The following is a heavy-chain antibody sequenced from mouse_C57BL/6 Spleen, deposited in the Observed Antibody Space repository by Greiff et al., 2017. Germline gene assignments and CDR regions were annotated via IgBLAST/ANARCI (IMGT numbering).Heavy chain of an antibody. Sequence: VKLMESGPELVKPGASVKISCKASGYAFSSSWMNWVKQRPGKGLEWIGRIYPGDGDTNYNGKFKGKATLTADKSSSTAYMQLSSLTSEDSAVYFCARRAGNAMDYWGQGTSVTVSS. J-gene: IGHJ4*01. V-gene: IGHV1-82*01. CDR3: ARRAGNAMDY. CDR1: GYAFSSSW. CDR2: IYPGDGDT.